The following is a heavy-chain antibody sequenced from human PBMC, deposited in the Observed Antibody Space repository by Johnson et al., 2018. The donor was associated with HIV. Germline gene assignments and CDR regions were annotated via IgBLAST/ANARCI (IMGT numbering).Heavy chain of an antibody. CDR3: AKFVGAGSYDAFDI. D-gene: IGHD1-26*01. Sequence: QVQLVESGGGVVQPGGSLRLSCAASGFTFSSYGMHWVRQPPGKGLEWVAFTRFDGSKKYYAESVKGRFTISRDNSKNTLYLQMNSLRAEDTAVYYCAKFVGAGSYDAFDIWGQGTMVTVSS. V-gene: IGHV3-30*02. CDR1: GFTFSSYG. J-gene: IGHJ3*02. CDR2: TRFDGSKK.